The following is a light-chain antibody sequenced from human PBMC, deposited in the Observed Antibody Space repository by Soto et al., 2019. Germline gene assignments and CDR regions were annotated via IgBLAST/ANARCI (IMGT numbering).Light chain of an antibody. Sequence: EIVLTQSPGTLSLSPGERATLSCRASQSVSNNYLAWYQQKPGQAPRLLIYGASSRATGIPDRFSGSGSGTDFTLTISRLEPDDFPVYYCHHYRSPFTFGPGTKVDIK. CDR3: HHYRSPFT. J-gene: IGKJ3*01. V-gene: IGKV3-20*01. CDR2: GAS. CDR1: QSVSNNY.